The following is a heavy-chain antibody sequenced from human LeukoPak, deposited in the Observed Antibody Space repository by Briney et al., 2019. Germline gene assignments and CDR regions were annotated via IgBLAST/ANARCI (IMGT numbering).Heavy chain of an antibody. D-gene: IGHD1-26*01. Sequence: GASVKVSCKASGGTFSSYAISWVRQAPGQGLEWMGRIIPILGIANYAQKFQGRVTITADKSTGTAYMELSSLRSEDTAVYYCARDHGVVGATFGYWGQGTLVTVSS. V-gene: IGHV1-69*04. J-gene: IGHJ4*02. CDR3: ARDHGVVGATFGY. CDR1: GGTFSSYA. CDR2: IIPILGIA.